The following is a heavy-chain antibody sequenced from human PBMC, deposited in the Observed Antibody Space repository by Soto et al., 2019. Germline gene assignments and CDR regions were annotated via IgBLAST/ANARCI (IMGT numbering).Heavy chain of an antibody. V-gene: IGHV4-39*01. CDR3: ARREYSSLGYYYYGMDV. J-gene: IGHJ6*02. CDR2: IYYSGST. CDR1: GGSISSSSYY. Sequence: ASETLSLTCTVSGGSISSSSYYWGWIRQPPGKGLEWIGSIYYSGSTYYNLSLKSRVTISVDTSKNQFSLKLSSVTAADTAVYYCARREYSSLGYYYYGMDVWGQGTTVTVSS. D-gene: IGHD6-6*01.